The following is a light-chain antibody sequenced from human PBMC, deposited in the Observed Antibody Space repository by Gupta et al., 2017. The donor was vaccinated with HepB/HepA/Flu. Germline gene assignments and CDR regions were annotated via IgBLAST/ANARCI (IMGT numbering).Light chain of an antibody. V-gene: IGKV1-39*01. Sequence: DIQLTQSPSSLSASVGDRITITCRASQSVSNSLNWYQQKPEKAHNLLIYAASSLQSGFTSRISGSGSGTDFTLTISKLQPDDFANYECQQSYNTPLTFGGGTKVEIK. CDR3: QQSYNTPLT. CDR2: AAS. J-gene: IGKJ4*01. CDR1: QSVSNS.